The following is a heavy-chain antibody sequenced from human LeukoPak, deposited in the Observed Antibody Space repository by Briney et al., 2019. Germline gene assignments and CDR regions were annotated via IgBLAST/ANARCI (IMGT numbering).Heavy chain of an antibody. Sequence: GGSLRLFCAASGFTFSDYTLNWVRQAPGKGLEWVSSISSSGRFIYYADSLKGRFTISRDNDKESVHLQMVSLRAEDTAVYYCVRETHTMGPSFDYWGQGTLVTVSS. CDR1: GFTFSDYT. CDR3: VRETHTMGPSFDY. D-gene: IGHD5-24*01. J-gene: IGHJ4*02. V-gene: IGHV3-21*01. CDR2: ISSSGRFI.